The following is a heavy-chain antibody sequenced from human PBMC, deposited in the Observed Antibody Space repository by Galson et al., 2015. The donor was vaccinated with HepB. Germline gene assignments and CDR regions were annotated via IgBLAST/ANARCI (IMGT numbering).Heavy chain of an antibody. CDR3: AREGEDLEWIVKGYYYYYMDV. J-gene: IGHJ6*03. CDR1: GYTFTSHI. CDR2: INTNTGNP. D-gene: IGHD3-3*01. Sequence: SVKVSCKASGYTFTSHIINWVRQAPGQGLEWMGWINTNTGNPTYAQGFTGRFVFSLDTSVSTAYLQIGSLKAEDTAVYYCAREGEDLEWIVKGYYYYYMDVWGKGTTVIVSS. V-gene: IGHV7-4-1*01.